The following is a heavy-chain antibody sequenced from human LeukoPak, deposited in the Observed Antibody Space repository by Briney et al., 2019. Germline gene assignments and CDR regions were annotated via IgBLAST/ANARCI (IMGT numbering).Heavy chain of an antibody. Sequence: PSETLSLTCTVSGGSISNYYWSWIRQPPGKALEGIGYIYYSGSTDYNPSLKSRVTISVDTSENHFSLMLTFVTAADTAVYYCARSPSRDGYNNLILFENWGQGTLVTVSS. CDR2: IYYSGST. D-gene: IGHD5-24*01. J-gene: IGHJ4*02. CDR3: ARSPSRDGYNNLILFEN. V-gene: IGHV4-59*08. CDR1: GGSISNYY.